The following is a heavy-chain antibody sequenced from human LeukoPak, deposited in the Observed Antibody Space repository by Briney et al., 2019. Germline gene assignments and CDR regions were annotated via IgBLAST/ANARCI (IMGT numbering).Heavy chain of an antibody. V-gene: IGHV3-23*01. CDR1: GFTFSSYA. D-gene: IGHD6-13*01. Sequence: PGGSLRLSCVASGFTFSSYAMSWVRQAPGKGLEWVSAISSSGGNTYYADSVKGRFTISRDNSMDTLYLQMNSLRAEDTAVYYCAQCRGSSSRYFYYMDVWGKGTTVTVSS. CDR3: AQCRGSSSRYFYYMDV. J-gene: IGHJ6*03. CDR2: ISSSGGNT.